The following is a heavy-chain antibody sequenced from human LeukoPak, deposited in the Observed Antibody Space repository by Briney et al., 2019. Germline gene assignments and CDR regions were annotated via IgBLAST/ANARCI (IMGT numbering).Heavy chain of an antibody. D-gene: IGHD5-24*01. CDR2: IWYDGGNK. Sequence: GGSLRLSCAASGFTFSSYGMHWVRQAPGKGLEWVAVIWYDGGNKYYADSVKGRFTISRDNSKNTLYLQMNSLRAEDTAVYYCARDHPVRDGYNLWDWGQGTLVTVSS. J-gene: IGHJ4*02. CDR1: GFTFSSYG. V-gene: IGHV3-33*01. CDR3: ARDHPVRDGYNLWD.